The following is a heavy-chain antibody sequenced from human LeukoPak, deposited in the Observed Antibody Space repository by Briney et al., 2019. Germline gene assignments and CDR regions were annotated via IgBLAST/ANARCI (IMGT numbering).Heavy chain of an antibody. J-gene: IGHJ2*01. CDR2: IYYIGST. CDR1: GGSISDYY. D-gene: IGHD1-7*01. Sequence: PSQTLSLTCTVSGGSISDYYWGWIRQPPGRELEWLGYIYYIGSTNYNPSLKSRLTISLDASKNQFSLKLSSVTAADTAVYYCARRKLTGFFDLWGRGTLVTVSS. CDR3: ARRKLTGFFDL. V-gene: IGHV4-59*08.